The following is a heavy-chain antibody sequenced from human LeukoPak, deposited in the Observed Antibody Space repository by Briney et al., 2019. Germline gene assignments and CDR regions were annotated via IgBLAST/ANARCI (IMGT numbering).Heavy chain of an antibody. J-gene: IGHJ3*02. CDR3: ARGDCTNGVCFEDAFDI. D-gene: IGHD2-8*01. CDR2: INHSGST. CDR1: GGSISSYY. V-gene: IGHV4-34*01. Sequence: SETLSLTCTVSGGSISSYYWSWIRQPPGKGLEWIGEINHSGSTNYNPSLKSRVTISVDTSKNQFSLKLSSVTAADTAVYYCARGDCTNGVCFEDAFDIWGQGTMVTVSS.